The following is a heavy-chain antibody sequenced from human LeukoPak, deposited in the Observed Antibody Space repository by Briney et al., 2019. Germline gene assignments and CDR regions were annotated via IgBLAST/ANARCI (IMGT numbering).Heavy chain of an antibody. D-gene: IGHD3-10*01. J-gene: IGHJ4*02. CDR2: MNPNSGNT. CDR1: GYTFTSYD. CDR3: ARGRAYYYGSGSRWNDY. Sequence: GASVKVSCKASGYTFTSYDINWVRQATGQGLEWMGWMNPNSGNTGYAQKFQGRVTMTRNTSISTAYMELSSLRSEDTAVYYCARGRAYYYGSGSRWNDYWGQGTLVTVSS. V-gene: IGHV1-8*01.